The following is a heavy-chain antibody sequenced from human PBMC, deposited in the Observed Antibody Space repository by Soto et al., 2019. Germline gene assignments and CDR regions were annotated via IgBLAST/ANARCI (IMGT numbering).Heavy chain of an antibody. J-gene: IGHJ4*02. CDR3: ARDPHCTNGVCYTDAFDY. CDR2: INPNSGGT. CDR1: GYTFTDYY. Sequence: ASVKVSCKASGYTFTDYYMHWVRQAPGQGLEWMGWINPNSGGTNYAQKFQGWVTMTGDTSISTVYMELSRLRSDDTAVYYCARDPHCTNGVCYTDAFDYWGQGTRVTVSS. V-gene: IGHV1-2*04. D-gene: IGHD2-8*01.